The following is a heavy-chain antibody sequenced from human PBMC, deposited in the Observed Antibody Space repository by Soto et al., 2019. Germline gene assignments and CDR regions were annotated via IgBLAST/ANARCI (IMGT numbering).Heavy chain of an antibody. CDR2: INPNSGGT. V-gene: IGHV1-2*02. J-gene: IGHJ3*02. Sequence: SVKVSCKASGYTFTGYYMHWVRQAPGQGLEWMGWINPNSGGTNYAQKFQGRVTMTRDTSISTAYMELSRLRSDDTAVYYCARLAGINMVRGDAFDIWGQGTMVTVS. CDR3: ARLAGINMVRGDAFDI. D-gene: IGHD3-10*01. CDR1: GYTFTGYY.